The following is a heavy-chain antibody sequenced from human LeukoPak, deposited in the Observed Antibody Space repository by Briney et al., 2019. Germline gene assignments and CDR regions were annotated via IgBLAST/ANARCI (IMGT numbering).Heavy chain of an antibody. V-gene: IGHV3-7*01. D-gene: IGHD3-22*01. CDR2: IKQDGSEK. CDR1: GFTFSSYW. J-gene: IGHJ4*02. CDR3: ARDVGSYYYDSSGYQLLFDY. Sequence: GGSLRLSCAASGFTFSSYWMSWVCQAPGKGLEWVANIKQDGSEKYYVDSVKGRFTISRDNAKNSLYLQMNSLRAEDTAVYYCARDVGSYYYDSSGYQLLFDYWGQGTLVTVSS.